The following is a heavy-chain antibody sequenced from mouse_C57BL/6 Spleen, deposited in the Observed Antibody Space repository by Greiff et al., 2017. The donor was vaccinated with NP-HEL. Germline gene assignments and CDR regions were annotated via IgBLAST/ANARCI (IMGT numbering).Heavy chain of an antibody. Sequence: VQLKESGGGLVKPGGSLKLSCAASGFTFSDYGMHWVRQAPEKGLEWVAYISSGSSTIYYADTVKGRFTISRDNAKNTLFLQMTSLRSEDTAMYYWARMCIYYDYDYYAIDYWGQGTSVTVSS. CDR1: GFTFSDYG. D-gene: IGHD2-4*01. CDR3: ARMCIYYDYDYYAIDY. CDR2: ISSGSSTI. V-gene: IGHV5-17*01. J-gene: IGHJ4*01.